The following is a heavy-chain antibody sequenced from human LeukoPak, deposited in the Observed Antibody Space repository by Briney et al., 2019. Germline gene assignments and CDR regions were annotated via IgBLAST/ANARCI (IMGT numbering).Heavy chain of an antibody. CDR3: ARAGGSGGYYNTEDY. J-gene: IGHJ4*02. CDR1: GFTFSTYA. V-gene: IGHV3-30-3*01. Sequence: PGGSLRLSCAASGFTFSTYAMHWVRQAPGKGLEWVAVISYDGSNKYYADSVKGRFTISRDNSKNTLYLQMNSLRAEDTAVYYCARAGGSGGYYNTEDYWGQGTLVTVSS. CDR2: ISYDGSNK. D-gene: IGHD3-10*01.